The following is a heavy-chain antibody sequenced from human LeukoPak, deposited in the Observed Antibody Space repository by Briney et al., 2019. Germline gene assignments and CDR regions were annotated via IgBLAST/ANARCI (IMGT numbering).Heavy chain of an antibody. CDR1: GFTFDDYA. J-gene: IGHJ5*02. CDR2: ISWNSGSI. Sequence: GRPLRLSCAASGFTFDDYAMHWVRQALGKGLEWVSGISWNSGSIGYADSVKGRFTISRDNAKNSLYLQMNSLRAEDTALYYCALCNETRDWFDPWGQGTLVTVSS. V-gene: IGHV3-9*01. CDR3: ALCNETRDWFDP.